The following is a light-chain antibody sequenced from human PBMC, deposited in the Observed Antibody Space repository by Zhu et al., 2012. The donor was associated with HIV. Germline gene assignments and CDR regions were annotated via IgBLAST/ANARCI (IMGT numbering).Light chain of an antibody. J-gene: IGKJ1*01. Sequence: TQSPSFLSASVGDRVTISCRMSQDISSDLAWYQQKPGKAPELLISGASTLQSGVSSRFSGSGSGTDFTLTISRLQSEDFATYYCQQYYNFPRTFGQGTKVEIK. CDR1: QDISSD. CDR2: GAS. V-gene: IGKV1D-8*01. CDR3: QQYYNFPRT.